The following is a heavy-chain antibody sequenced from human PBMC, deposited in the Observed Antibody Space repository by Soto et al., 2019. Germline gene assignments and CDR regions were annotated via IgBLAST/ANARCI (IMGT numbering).Heavy chain of an antibody. CDR2: INAGYGNT. V-gene: IGHV1-3*01. J-gene: IGHJ4*02. CDR3: ARDTGDGTFDF. D-gene: IGHD7-27*01. Sequence: QVHLVQSGAEVRKPGASVKVSCKASGYTFSSYAMHWVRQAPGQRLEWMGWINAGYGNTKSSQKFQDRVTISRDTSASTAYMGLTSLRSEDTAVYYWARDTGDGTFDFWGQGTLVTVSS. CDR1: GYTFSSYA.